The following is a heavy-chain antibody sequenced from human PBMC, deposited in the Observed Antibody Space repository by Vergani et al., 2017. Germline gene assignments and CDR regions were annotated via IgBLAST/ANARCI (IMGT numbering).Heavy chain of an antibody. CDR2: IHYSENT. CDR1: FDSIRNLY. J-gene: IGHJ4*02. V-gene: IGHV4-59*11. CDR3: ARSRIYYGAGSPDY. Sequence: QVQLQESGPGLVKSSETLSLTCSVSFDSIRNLYCNWIRQPPGKGLEWIGSIHYSENTNYNPSLKTRVTISVDTSKNQFSLTVTSVTAADTAVYYCARSRIYYGAGSPDYWGQGTLVTVSS. D-gene: IGHD3-10*01.